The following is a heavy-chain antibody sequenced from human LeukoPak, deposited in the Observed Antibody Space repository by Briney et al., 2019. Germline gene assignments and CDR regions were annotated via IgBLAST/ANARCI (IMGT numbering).Heavy chain of an antibody. J-gene: IGHJ3*02. CDR1: GFTFSSYA. V-gene: IGHV3-64*01. CDR2: ISSNGGST. CDR3: ARGSIPDGFDI. Sequence: GGSLRLSCAASGFTFSSYAMHWVRQAPGKGLEYVSAISSNGGSTYYANSVKGRFTISRDNSKNTLYLQMGSLRAEDMAVYYCARGSIPDGFDIWGQGTMVTVSS. D-gene: IGHD3-3*02.